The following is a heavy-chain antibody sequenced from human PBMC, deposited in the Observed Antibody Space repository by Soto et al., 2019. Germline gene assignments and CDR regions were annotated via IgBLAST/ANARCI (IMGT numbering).Heavy chain of an antibody. CDR1: GFTFDDYA. CDR3: AKPPNYYDSSGYYDY. V-gene: IGHV3-9*01. CDR2: INWNGGSL. J-gene: IGHJ4*02. Sequence: GGSLRLSCAASGFTFDDYAMHWVRQAPGKGLEWVSRINWNGGSLDYADSVKGRFTISRDNAKNTLYLQMNSLRAEDTAVYYCAKPPNYYDSSGYYDYWGQGTLVTVS. D-gene: IGHD3-22*01.